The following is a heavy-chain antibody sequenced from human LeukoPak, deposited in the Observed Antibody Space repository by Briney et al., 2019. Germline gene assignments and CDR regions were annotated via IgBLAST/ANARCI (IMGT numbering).Heavy chain of an antibody. CDR2: IYYSGST. J-gene: IGHJ5*02. V-gene: IGHV4-59*01. Sequence: SETLCLTCTVSGGSISSYYWSWIRQPPGKGLERIGCIYYSGSTNYNPSLKSRVTISVDTSKNQFSLKLSSVTAADTAVYYCARRSWIQLQSAFDPWGQGTLVTVSS. CDR3: ARRSWIQLQSAFDP. CDR1: GGSISSYY. D-gene: IGHD5-18*01.